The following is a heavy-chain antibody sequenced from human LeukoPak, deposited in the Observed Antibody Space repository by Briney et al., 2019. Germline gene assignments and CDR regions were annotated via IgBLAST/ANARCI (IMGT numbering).Heavy chain of an antibody. Sequence: GGSLRLSCAVSGFTFSSYSMKWVRQAPGKGLEWVSSISSSSSYIYYADSVKGRFTISRDNAKNSLYLQMNSLRAEDTAVYYCASPQWLPTGYFDYWGQGTLVTVSS. V-gene: IGHV3-21*01. D-gene: IGHD6-19*01. CDR3: ASPQWLPTGYFDY. CDR1: GFTFSSYS. CDR2: ISSSSSYI. J-gene: IGHJ4*02.